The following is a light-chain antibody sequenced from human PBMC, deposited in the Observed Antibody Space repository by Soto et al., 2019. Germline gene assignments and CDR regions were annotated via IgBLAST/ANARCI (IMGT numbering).Light chain of an antibody. CDR1: QRVSSY. CDR3: QQRSDQPPWT. CDR2: DAS. Sequence: EIVLTQSPATLSLSPGERATLSCRASQRVSSYLAWYQQKPGQAPRLLIYDASNRAPGIPARFSGSGSGTHFPLPISSLEPDDFADYYFQQRSDQPPWTFDQATKVEIK. J-gene: IGKJ1*01. V-gene: IGKV3-11*01.